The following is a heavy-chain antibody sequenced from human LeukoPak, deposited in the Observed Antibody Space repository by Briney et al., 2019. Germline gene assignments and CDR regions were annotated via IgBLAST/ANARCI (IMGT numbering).Heavy chain of an antibody. Sequence: GGSLRLSCAASGFTFVTYIMHWVRQAPGKGLEWVAVIAHDGNKTYYADSVKGRFTISRDNSKNTLYLQMNSLRAEDTALYYCAKEYWDGGNCSSYFQHWGQGTLVTVSS. CDR1: GFTFVTYI. CDR3: AKEYWDGGNCSSYFQH. D-gene: IGHD2-15*01. CDR2: IAHDGNKT. V-gene: IGHV3-30*18. J-gene: IGHJ1*01.